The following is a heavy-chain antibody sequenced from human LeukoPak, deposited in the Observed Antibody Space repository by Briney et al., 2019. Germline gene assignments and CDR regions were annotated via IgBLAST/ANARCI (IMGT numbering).Heavy chain of an antibody. J-gene: IGHJ5*02. CDR3: ARDIAGWYSPGGFP. CDR1: GYTFTGYY. Sequence: GASVKVSCKASGYTFTGYYMHWVRQAPGQGLEWMGRINPNSGGTNYAQEFQGRVTMTRDTSISTAYMELSRLRSDDTAVYYCARDIAGWYSPGGFPWGQGTLVTVSS. CDR2: INPNSGGT. V-gene: IGHV1-2*06. D-gene: IGHD1-26*01.